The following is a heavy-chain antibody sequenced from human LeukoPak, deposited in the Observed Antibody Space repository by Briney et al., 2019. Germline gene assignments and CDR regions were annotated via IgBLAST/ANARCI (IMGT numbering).Heavy chain of an antibody. V-gene: IGHV4-30-4*08. J-gene: IGHJ5*02. CDR1: GGSISSGNFY. CDR2: IYYSRST. Sequence: TLSLTCRVSGGSISSGNFYWTWHRQPPEMGLDSLGYIYYSRSTYYNPSLKSRINISVATSKNQFSLELSSVTAADTAVYYCARGPKNSGSSFDPWGQGTLVTVSS. D-gene: IGHD1-7*01. CDR3: ARGPKNSGSSFDP.